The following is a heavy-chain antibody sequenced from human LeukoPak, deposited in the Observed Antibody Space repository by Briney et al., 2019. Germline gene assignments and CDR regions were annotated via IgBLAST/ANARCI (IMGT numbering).Heavy chain of an antibody. V-gene: IGHV1-46*01. Sequence: ASVKVSCKASGYTSTSYYIHWVRQAPGQGLEWMGVISPSGGSTTYAQKFQGRVTMTRDTSTSTVYMELSSLTSEDTAVYYCARVPYYDSSGYDNWGQGTLVTVSS. J-gene: IGHJ4*02. CDR3: ARVPYYDSSGYDN. CDR1: GYTSTSYY. CDR2: ISPSGGST. D-gene: IGHD3-22*01.